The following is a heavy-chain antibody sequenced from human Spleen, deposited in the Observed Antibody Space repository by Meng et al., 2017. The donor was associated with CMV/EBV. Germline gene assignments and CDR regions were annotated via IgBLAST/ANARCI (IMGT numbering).Heavy chain of an antibody. CDR1: GFTFSTYS. V-gene: IGHV3-21*01. CDR2: ITATSDYI. Sequence: LSCAASGFTFSTYSMTWVRQAPGKGLEWVSSITATSDYIYYADSVKGRFTISRDNAKNSLYLQMNSLRVEDTAIYYCATDREGENYWGQGTLVTVSS. D-gene: IGHD2-21*01. J-gene: IGHJ4*02. CDR3: ATDREGENY.